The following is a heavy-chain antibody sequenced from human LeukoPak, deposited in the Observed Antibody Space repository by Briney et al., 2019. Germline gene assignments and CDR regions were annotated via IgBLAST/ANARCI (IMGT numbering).Heavy chain of an antibody. J-gene: IGHJ6*03. D-gene: IGHD5-18*01. Sequence: ASVKVSCKASGGTFSNYAITWVRQAPGQGLEWMGIINPSGGSTSYAQKFQGRVTMTRDMSTSTVYMELSSLRSEDTAVYYCARLGGYSYSLLYYYYYMDVWGKGTTVTVSS. V-gene: IGHV1-46*01. CDR3: ARLGGYSYSLLYYYYYMDV. CDR2: INPSGGST. CDR1: GGTFSNYA.